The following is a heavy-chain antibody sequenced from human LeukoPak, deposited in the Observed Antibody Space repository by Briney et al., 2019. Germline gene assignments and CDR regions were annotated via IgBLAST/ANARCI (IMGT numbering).Heavy chain of an antibody. CDR3: ARENGLDYDFWSGYLKYMDV. CDR1: GFTFSGYT. V-gene: IGHV3-21*01. CDR2: ISSSSYI. Sequence: GGSLRLSCAASGFTFSGYTINWVRQAPGKGLEWVSSISSSSYIYYADSVKGRFTISRDNAKNSLYLQMNSLRAEDTAVYYCARENGLDYDFWSGYLKYMDVWGKGTTVTVSS. J-gene: IGHJ6*03. D-gene: IGHD3-3*01.